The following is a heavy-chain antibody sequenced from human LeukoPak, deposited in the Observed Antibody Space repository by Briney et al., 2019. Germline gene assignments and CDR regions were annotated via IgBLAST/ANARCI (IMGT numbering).Heavy chain of an antibody. Sequence: GGSLRLSCAASGFTFSSYWMSWVRQAPGKGLEWVANIKQDGSEKYYVDSVKGRFTISRDNAKNSLYLQMNSLRAEDTALYYCARVSDTVAAYFDYWGQGTLVTVSS. V-gene: IGHV3-7*03. D-gene: IGHD5-12*01. CDR3: ARVSDTVAAYFDY. CDR2: IKQDGSEK. J-gene: IGHJ4*02. CDR1: GFTFSSYW.